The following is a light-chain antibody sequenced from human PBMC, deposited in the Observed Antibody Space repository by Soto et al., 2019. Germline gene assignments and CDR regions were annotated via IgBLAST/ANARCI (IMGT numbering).Light chain of an antibody. CDR3: TSYSSSSPLL. V-gene: IGLV2-14*01. J-gene: IGLJ2*01. CDR1: SSDVGGYNY. CDR2: DVS. Sequence: QSALTQPASVSGSPGQSITISCTGTSSDVGGYNYVSWYQQHPGKAPKLMIYDVSNRPSGVSNRFSGSKSGNTASLTISGLQVEVGAVYNCTSYSSSSPLLFGGGPKLT.